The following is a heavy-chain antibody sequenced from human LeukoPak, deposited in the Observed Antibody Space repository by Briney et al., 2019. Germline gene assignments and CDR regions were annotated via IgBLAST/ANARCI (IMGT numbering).Heavy chain of an antibody. J-gene: IGHJ4*02. D-gene: IGHD5-24*01. Sequence: GGSLRLSCAAPGFTLSSYAMSRVRQAPGKGLEWVSAISGSGGSTYYADSVKGRFTISRDNSKNTLYLQMNSLRAEDTAVYYCATQRWLQSPFDYWGQGTLVTVSS. CDR3: ATQRWLQSPFDY. V-gene: IGHV3-23*01. CDR1: GFTLSSYA. CDR2: ISGSGGST.